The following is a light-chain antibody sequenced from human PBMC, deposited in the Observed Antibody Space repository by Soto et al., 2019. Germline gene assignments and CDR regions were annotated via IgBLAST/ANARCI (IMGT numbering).Light chain of an antibody. CDR1: QSVSSS. J-gene: IGKJ4*01. V-gene: IGKV3-20*01. Sequence: EIVLTQTPGTLSLSPGERATLSCRASQSVSSSLAWYQQKPGQSPRLILSGASTRATGIPDRFSGSGSGTDCTLTISRLEPEDAAVYYCQQYGRSTLTFGGGTKVDIK. CDR2: GAS. CDR3: QQYGRSTLT.